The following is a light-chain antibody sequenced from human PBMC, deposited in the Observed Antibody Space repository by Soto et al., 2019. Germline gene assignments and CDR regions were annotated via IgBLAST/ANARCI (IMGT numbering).Light chain of an antibody. CDR1: QSVSSN. Sequence: EIVMTQSPATLSVSTGERATLSCRASQSVSSNLAWYQQKPGQAPRLLIYGASTRATGIPDRFSGSGSGTEFTRSISSLQSEDFAVYYCQQYYNWPRTFGQGTKVDIK. CDR2: GAS. CDR3: QQYYNWPRT. J-gene: IGKJ1*01. V-gene: IGKV3-15*01.